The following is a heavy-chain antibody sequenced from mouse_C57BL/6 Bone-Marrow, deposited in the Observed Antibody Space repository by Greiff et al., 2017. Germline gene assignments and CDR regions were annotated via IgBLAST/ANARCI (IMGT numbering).Heavy chain of an antibody. CDR1: GYTFTSYT. Sequence: VQLQQSGAELARPGASVKMSCKASGYTFTSYTMHWVQQRPGQGLEWIGYINPSSGYTKYNQKFKDKATLTADKSSSTAYMQLSSMTSEDSAVYYCARPWLLHEYAMDYGGQGTSVTVSS. V-gene: IGHV1-4*01. J-gene: IGHJ4*01. CDR3: ARPWLLHEYAMDY. CDR2: INPSSGYT. D-gene: IGHD2-3*01.